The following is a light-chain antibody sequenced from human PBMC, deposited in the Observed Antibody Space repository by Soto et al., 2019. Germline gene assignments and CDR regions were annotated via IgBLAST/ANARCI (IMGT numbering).Light chain of an antibody. CDR2: GAS. J-gene: IGKJ4*01. Sequence: EVVLTQSPGTLSLSPGERATLSCRASQSVSSGYLAWYQKKPGQAPRLLIYGASIRATGIPDRFSGSGSGQDFTLALSRLEPEDFAVCYCQQYGSSPVTFGGGTSVEI. V-gene: IGKV3-20*01. CDR3: QQYGSSPVT. CDR1: QSVSSGY.